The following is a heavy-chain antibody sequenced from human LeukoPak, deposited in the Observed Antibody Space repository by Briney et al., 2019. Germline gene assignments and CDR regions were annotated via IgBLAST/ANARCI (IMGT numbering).Heavy chain of an antibody. V-gene: IGHV4-59*08. J-gene: IGHJ4*02. CDR1: GGSISSFY. CDR2: IYYSGST. CDR3: ASGYYDSSGYSFDY. D-gene: IGHD3-22*01. Sequence: SETLSLTCTVSGGSISSFYWSWIRQPPGKGQEWIGYIYYSGSTNYNPSLKSRVTISVDTSKNQFSLKLSSVTAADTAVYYCASGYYDSSGYSFDYWGQGTLVTVSS.